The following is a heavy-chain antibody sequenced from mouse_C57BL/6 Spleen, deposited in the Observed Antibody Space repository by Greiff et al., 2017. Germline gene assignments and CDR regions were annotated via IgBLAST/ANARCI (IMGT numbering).Heavy chain of an antibody. CDR1: GYTFTSYW. CDR3: ARSDPNYCGRSYYAMDY. Sequence: QVQLQQPGAELVMPGASVKLSCKASGYTFTSYWLHWVKQRPGPGLEWIGEIDPSDSYPNYNQQFKGKSTLTVDKSSSTAYMQLSSLTSEDSAVYFCARSDPNYCGRSYYAMDYWGQGTSVTVSS. D-gene: IGHD1-1*01. CDR2: IDPSDSYP. V-gene: IGHV1-69*01. J-gene: IGHJ4*01.